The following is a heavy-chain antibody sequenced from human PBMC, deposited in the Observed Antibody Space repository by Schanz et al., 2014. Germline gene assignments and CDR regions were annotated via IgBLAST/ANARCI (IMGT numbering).Heavy chain of an antibody. CDR2: ISGGGGTT. V-gene: IGHV3-23*01. J-gene: IGHJ3*02. D-gene: IGHD3-22*01. Sequence: EVQLLESGGGLVQPGGSLRLSCAASGFNFSDYAMCWVRQAPGKGLEWVSAISGGGGTTYYTDSVKGRFTISRDNAKNTLYLQMNTLRAEDTAVYYCARKMKVGVYGGKGHDSLDIWGQGTMVAVSS. CDR3: ARKMKVGVYGGKGHDSLDI. CDR1: GFNFSDYA.